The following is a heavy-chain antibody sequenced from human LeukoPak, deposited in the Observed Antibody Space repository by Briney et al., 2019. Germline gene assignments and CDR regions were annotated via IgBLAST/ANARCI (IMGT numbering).Heavy chain of an antibody. J-gene: IGHJ3*02. D-gene: IGHD2-2*01. CDR1: EFTFSSHS. CDR2: ISRSGGSI. Sequence: GSLRLSCAASEFTFSSHSMNWVRQAPGKGLEWVSSISRSGGSIYYADSLKGRFTISRDNAKNSLYLQMNSLRAEDTAVYFCARSLKVSAALDVFDIWGQGTMVTVSS. CDR3: ARSLKVSAALDVFDI. V-gene: IGHV3-21*01.